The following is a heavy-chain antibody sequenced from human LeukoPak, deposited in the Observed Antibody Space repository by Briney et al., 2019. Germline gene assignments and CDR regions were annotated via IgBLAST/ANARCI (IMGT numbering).Heavy chain of an antibody. CDR1: GFTFSSYW. D-gene: IGHD3-10*01. V-gene: IGHV3-74*01. CDR3: ASSRPKLLWFGDLTPAFDY. CDR2: INSDGSST. J-gene: IGHJ4*02. Sequence: PGGSLRLSCAASGFTFSSYWMHWVRQAPGKGLVWVSRINSDGSSTSYADSVKGRFTISRDNAKNSLYLQMNSLRAEDTAVYYCASSRPKLLWFGDLTPAFDYWGQGTLVTVSS.